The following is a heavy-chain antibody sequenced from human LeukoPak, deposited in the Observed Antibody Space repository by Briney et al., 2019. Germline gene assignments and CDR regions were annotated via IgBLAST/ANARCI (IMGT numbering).Heavy chain of an antibody. J-gene: IGHJ4*02. V-gene: IGHV4-59*12. D-gene: IGHD6-13*01. CDR3: ARLGSKSSSWRPGFEY. CDR1: GGSINSYY. Sequence: PSETLSLTCTVSGGSINSYYWSWIRQPPGKGLEWIGYIFYSGSTNYNPSLQSRVTISVDKSKNQFSLKLNSVNAADTAVYYCARLGSKSSSWRPGFEYWGQGTLVTVSS. CDR2: IFYSGST.